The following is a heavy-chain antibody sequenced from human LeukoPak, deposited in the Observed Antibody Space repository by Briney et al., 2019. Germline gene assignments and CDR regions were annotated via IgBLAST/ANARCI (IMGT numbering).Heavy chain of an antibody. V-gene: IGHV1-69*01. CDR3: ARGRSGDTGYCSSTSCYLAFDI. D-gene: IGHD2-2*01. CDR1: GSTFSSYA. J-gene: IGHJ3*02. Sequence: SVKVSCKASGSTFSSYAISWVRQAPGQGLEWMGGIIPIFGTANYAQKFQGRVTITADESTSTAYMELSSLRSEDTAVYYCARGRSGDTGYCSSTSCYLAFDIWGQGTMVTVSS. CDR2: IIPIFGTA.